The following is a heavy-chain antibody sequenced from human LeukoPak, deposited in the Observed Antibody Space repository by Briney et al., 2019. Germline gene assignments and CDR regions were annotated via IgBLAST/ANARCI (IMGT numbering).Heavy chain of an antibody. Sequence: PGGSLRLSCAASGFTFSSYAMSWVRQAPGKGLEWVSAISGSGGSTYYADSVKGRFTISRDNSKNTLYLQMNSLRAEDTAVYYCAKDARSRSSTGTEYFQHWGQGTLVTVSS. V-gene: IGHV3-23*01. CDR3: AKDARSRSSTGTEYFQH. J-gene: IGHJ1*01. CDR2: ISGSGGST. D-gene: IGHD6-13*01. CDR1: GFTFSSYA.